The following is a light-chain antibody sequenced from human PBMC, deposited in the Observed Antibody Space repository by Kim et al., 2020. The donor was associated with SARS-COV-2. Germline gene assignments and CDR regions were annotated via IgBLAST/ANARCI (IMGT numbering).Light chain of an antibody. CDR2: NAA. Sequence: EIVLTQSPATLSLSPGEGATLSCRASQSISYYLAWFQQRPGQTPRLLILNAASRATGIPARFSGSGSGTDFTLTISRLEPEDFAVYYCQQGSEWPLTFGGGTKVDIK. V-gene: IGKV3-11*01. CDR3: QQGSEWPLT. CDR1: QSISYY. J-gene: IGKJ4*01.